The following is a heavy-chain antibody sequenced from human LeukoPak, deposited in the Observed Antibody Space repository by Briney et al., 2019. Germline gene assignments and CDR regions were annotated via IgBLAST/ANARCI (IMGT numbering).Heavy chain of an antibody. J-gene: IGHJ4*02. D-gene: IGHD5-24*01. V-gene: IGHV3-30*03. CDR2: ISYDGSNK. CDR1: GFTFSSYG. CDR3: ARASRWLQLGGDY. Sequence: PGGSLRLSCAASGFTFSSYGMHWVRQAPGKGLEWVAVISYDGSNKYYADSVKGRFTISRDNSKNTLYLQMNSLRAEDTAVYYCARASRWLQLGGDYWGQGTLVTVSS.